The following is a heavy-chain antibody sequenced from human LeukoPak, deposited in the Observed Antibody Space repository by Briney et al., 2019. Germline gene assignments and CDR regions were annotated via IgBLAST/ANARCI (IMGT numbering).Heavy chain of an antibody. Sequence: SETLSLTCSVSGGSVSSYYWSWTRQSPGKGLEWIGYIHNSGRTNYNSSLKSRVTGFVDTSKNQVSLRLSSVTAADTAVYYCARHGTISSESYFDYWGQGALVTVSS. D-gene: IGHD1-14*01. CDR3: ARHGTISSESYFDY. CDR1: GGSVSSYY. J-gene: IGHJ4*02. CDR2: IHNSGRT. V-gene: IGHV4-59*08.